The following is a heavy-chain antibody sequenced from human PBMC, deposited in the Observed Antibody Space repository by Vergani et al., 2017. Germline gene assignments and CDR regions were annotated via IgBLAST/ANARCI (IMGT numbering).Heavy chain of an antibody. V-gene: IGHV1-69*18. D-gene: IGHD2-2*01. J-gene: IGHJ6*02. CDR3: ASVRCSSTSCYLYGMDV. CDR1: GGTFSSYA. CDR2: IIPIFGTA. Sequence: QVQLVQSGAEVKKPGSSVKVSCKASGGTFSSYAISWVRQAPGQGLEWMGRIIPIFGTANYAQKFQGRVTITADESTSTAYMELSSLRSEDTAVYYCASVRCSSTSCYLYGMDVWGQGTTVTVSS.